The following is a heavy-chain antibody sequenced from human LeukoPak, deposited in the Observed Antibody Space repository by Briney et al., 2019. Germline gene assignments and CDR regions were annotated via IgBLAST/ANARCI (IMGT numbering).Heavy chain of an antibody. CDR2: IGGDSGGI. J-gene: IGHJ4*02. CDR3: AKYAPPTTTMTRFFDY. Sequence: GGSLRLSCTASGFSFSDYAMTWVRQASGKGLEWVSVIGGDSGGIQYADSVKGRFSISRVNSKNTLYLQMNSLRVEDTAVYYCAKYAPPTTTMTRFFDYWGQGALVTVSS. CDR1: GFSFSDYA. D-gene: IGHD4-11*01. V-gene: IGHV3-23*01.